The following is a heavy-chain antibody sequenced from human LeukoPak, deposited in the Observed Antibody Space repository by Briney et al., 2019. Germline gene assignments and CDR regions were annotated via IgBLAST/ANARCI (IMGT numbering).Heavy chain of an antibody. V-gene: IGHV3-7*04. CDR2: IKQDGSEK. J-gene: IGHJ4*02. CDR1: GFTFSSYW. Sequence: GGSLRLSCAASGFTFSSYWMSWVRQAPGKGLEWVANIKQDGSEKYYVDSVKGRFTISRDNAKNTLFLQMNSLRAEDTAVYYCTRGYVGIDYWGQGTLVTVSS. CDR3: TRGYVGIDY. D-gene: IGHD5-12*01.